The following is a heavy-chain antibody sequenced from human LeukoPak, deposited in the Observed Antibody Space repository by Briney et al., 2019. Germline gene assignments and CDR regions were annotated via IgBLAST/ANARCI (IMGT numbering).Heavy chain of an antibody. D-gene: IGHD1-26*01. CDR3: AGSPSGSYYNFDY. J-gene: IGHJ4*02. V-gene: IGHV1-69*02. Sequence: SVKVSCKASGGTFSSYTISWVRQAPGQGLEWMGRIIPILGIANYAQKFQGRVTITADKSTSTAYMELSSLRSEDTAVYYCAGSPSGSYYNFDYWGQGTLVTVSS. CDR2: IIPILGIA. CDR1: GGTFSSYT.